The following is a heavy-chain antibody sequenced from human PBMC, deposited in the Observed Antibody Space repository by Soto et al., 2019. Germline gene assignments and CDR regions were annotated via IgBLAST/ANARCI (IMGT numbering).Heavy chain of an antibody. CDR1: GYTFTGYY. J-gene: IGHJ6*03. D-gene: IGHD5-12*01. CDR3: ARGYSGYDEAYYYYYYMDV. V-gene: IGHV1-2*04. Sequence: QVQLVQSGAEVKKPGASVKVSCKASGYTFTGYYMHWVRQAPGQGLEWMGWINPNSGGTNYAQKFQGWVTMTRDTSSSTAYIELSRLRSDDTAVYYCARGYSGYDEAYYYYYYMDVWGKGTTVTVSS. CDR2: INPNSGGT.